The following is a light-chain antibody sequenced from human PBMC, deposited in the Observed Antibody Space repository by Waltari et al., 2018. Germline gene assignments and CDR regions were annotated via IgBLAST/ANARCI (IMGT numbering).Light chain of an antibody. CDR3: GTWDASLNSGV. Sequence: QSVLTQPPSVSAAPGQGVIISCSGSSSNIGNDHVTWYQQVPGTAPKLLIYESKKRPAGMPDRFSAFKAGTSATLAITGLQTGDEADYYCGTWDASLNSGVFGGGTRLTVL. CDR2: ESK. V-gene: IGLV1-51*02. CDR1: SSNIGNDH. J-gene: IGLJ2*01.